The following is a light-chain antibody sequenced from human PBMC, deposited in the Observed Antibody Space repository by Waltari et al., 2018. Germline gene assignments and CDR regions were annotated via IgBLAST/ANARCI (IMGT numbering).Light chain of an antibody. Sequence: QSDLTQPRSVSGFPEQSVTISCTGSSGDVGGSTPVSWYQQIPGKAPKLIIYDVSKRPSGVPDRFSGSMSDNTASLTVSGLQAEDEADYFCCSYAANKVVFGGGTRLTVL. CDR3: CSYAANKVV. CDR2: DVS. J-gene: IGLJ2*01. V-gene: IGLV2-11*01. CDR1: SGDVGGSTP.